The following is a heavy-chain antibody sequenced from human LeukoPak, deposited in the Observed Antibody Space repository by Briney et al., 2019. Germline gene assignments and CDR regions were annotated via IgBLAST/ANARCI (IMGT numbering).Heavy chain of an antibody. V-gene: IGHV3-48*03. CDR3: ARGLVLYYYYYMDV. Sequence: GGSLRLSCAASGFTFSSYEMNWVRQAPGKGLEWVSHISSSGSTIYYADSVKGRFTISRDNAKNSLYLQMNSLRAEDTAVYYCARGLVLYYYYYMDVWGKGTTVTISS. CDR1: GFTFSSYE. CDR2: ISSSGSTI. D-gene: IGHD6-19*01. J-gene: IGHJ6*03.